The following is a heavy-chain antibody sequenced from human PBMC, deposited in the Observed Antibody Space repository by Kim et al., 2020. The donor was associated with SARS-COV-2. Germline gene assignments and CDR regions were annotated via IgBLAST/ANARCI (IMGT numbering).Heavy chain of an antibody. CDR3: ARDPRTGYGSLYSSSSCDY. CDR1: GFTFSSYG. Sequence: LSLTCAASGFTFSSYGMHWVRQAPGKGLEWVAVIWYDGSKKYYADSVKGRFTISRDNSKNTLYLQMNSLRAEDTAVYYCARDPRTGYGSLYSSSSCDYWGKGTLVTVSS. CDR2: IWYDGSKK. V-gene: IGHV3-33*01. D-gene: IGHD6-6*01. J-gene: IGHJ4*02.